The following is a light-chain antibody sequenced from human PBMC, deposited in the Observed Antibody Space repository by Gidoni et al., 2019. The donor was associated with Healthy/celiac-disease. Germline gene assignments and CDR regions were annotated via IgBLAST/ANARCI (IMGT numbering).Light chain of an antibody. V-gene: IGKV3-20*01. CDR1: QSVSSSY. J-gene: IGKJ1*01. Sequence: ETVFTHTPRTLSLSPGERATLSCRASQSVSSSYLAWYQQKPGQAPRLLIYGASSRATGIPDRFSGSGSGTDFTLTISRLEPEDFAVYYCQQYGSSPPCTFGQGTKVEIK. CDR2: GAS. CDR3: QQYGSSPPCT.